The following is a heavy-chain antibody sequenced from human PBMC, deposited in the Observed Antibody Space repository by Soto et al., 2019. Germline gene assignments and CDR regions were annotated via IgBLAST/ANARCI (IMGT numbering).Heavy chain of an antibody. CDR1: GFSLTTVGMG. V-gene: IGHV2-5*02. CDR3: AHRNSRMFAFDI. D-gene: IGHD3-10*02. Sequence: GXTLVTHTQTLTXSCTFSGFSLTTVGMGVVWIRQPPVKALDWLGIIYWDDDKRYSPSLNGRVTFIKDTSKNQVVLTMTNMDPVDTATYYCAHRNSRMFAFDIWGQGTLATVSS. CDR2: IYWDDDK. J-gene: IGHJ3*02.